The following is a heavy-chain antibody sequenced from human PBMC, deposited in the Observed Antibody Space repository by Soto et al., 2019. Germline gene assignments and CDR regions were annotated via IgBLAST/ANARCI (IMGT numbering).Heavy chain of an antibody. CDR3: ARESGSYYDFDY. CDR1: CGSIISGGYY. J-gene: IGHJ4*02. D-gene: IGHD1-26*01. V-gene: IGHV4-31*03. CDR2: IYYSGST. Sequence: PSETLSLTCTFSCGSIISGGYYWSWIRQHPGKGLEWIGYIYYSGSTYYNPSLKSRVTISVDTSKNQFSLKLSSVTAADTAVYYCARESGSYYDFDYWGQGTLVTVSS.